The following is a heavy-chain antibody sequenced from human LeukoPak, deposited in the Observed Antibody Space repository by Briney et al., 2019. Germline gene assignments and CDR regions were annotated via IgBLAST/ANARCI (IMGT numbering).Heavy chain of an antibody. J-gene: IGHJ4*02. V-gene: IGHV3-7*01. CDR3: ARLATNTDIDY. CDR2: INQDGSEE. D-gene: IGHD2-2*02. CDR1: GLTFSNYY. Sequence: GGSLRLSCAASGLTFSNYYMSWVRQAPGKGLEWVANINQDGSEENYVDSVKGRFTISRDNAKNSLSLQMSSLRVEDTAVYYCARLATNTDIDYWGQGTLVTVSS.